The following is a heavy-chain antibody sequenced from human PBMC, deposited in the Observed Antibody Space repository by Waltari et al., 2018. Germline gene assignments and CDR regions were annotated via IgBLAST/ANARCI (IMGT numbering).Heavy chain of an antibody. CDR3: ARGEGPYGDRMRVHAFDI. Sequence: QVQLVQSGAAVKKPGSSVKVSCKASGGPFRSNAIRWVRQAPGQGLEWMGRIIPILGIANYAQKFQDRVTITADKSMSTAYMELSSLRSEDTAVYYCARGEGPYGDRMRVHAFDIWGQGTMVTVSS. CDR2: IIPILGIA. V-gene: IGHV1-69*04. J-gene: IGHJ3*02. CDR1: GGPFRSNA. D-gene: IGHD4-17*01.